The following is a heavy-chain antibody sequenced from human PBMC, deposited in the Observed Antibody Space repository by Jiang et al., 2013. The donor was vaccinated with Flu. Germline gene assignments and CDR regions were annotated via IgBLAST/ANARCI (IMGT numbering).Heavy chain of an antibody. CDR2: TYWNDDE. CDR3: ARMMSTTTTGYFDI. V-gene: IGHV2-5*01. J-gene: IGHJ2*01. CDR1: GLSLSANGEA. D-gene: IGHD2-2*01. Sequence: KPTQTLTPTCSFSGLSLSANGEAFVWIRQPPGKALEWLALTYWNDDERYSPSLQHRLTITKDTSENQLILTLTNVDLADTGTYYCARMMSTTTTGYFDIWGRGSPVTVSS.